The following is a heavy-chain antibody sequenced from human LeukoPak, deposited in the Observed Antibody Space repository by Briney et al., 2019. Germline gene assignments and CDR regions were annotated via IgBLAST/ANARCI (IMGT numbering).Heavy chain of an antibody. V-gene: IGHV3-23*01. J-gene: IGHJ4*02. D-gene: IGHD2-21*01. Sequence: GGSLRLSCAPSGFIFSDYAMSWIRQTPAKGLEWVSDISGDGGKTYSADSVKGRFTISRDSSKNILYLQMTSLTADDTAIYYCARAARGFQWFVEYWGQGTLVTVSS. CDR3: ARAARGFQWFVEY. CDR2: ISGDGGKT. CDR1: GFIFSDYA.